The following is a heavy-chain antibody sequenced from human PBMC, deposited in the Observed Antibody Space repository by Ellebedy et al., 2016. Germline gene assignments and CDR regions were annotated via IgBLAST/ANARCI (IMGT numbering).Heavy chain of an antibody. CDR1: GFTFSDYY. V-gene: IGHV3-11*04. CDR3: AREIIVVVVAATPDAFDI. D-gene: IGHD2-15*01. J-gene: IGHJ3*02. Sequence: GGSLRLSCAASGFTFSDYYMSWIRQAPGKGLEWVSYISSSGSTIYYADSVKGRFTIARDNSKNTLYLQMNSMRAEDTAVYYCAREIIVVVVAATPDAFDIWGQGTMVTVSS. CDR2: ISSSGSTI.